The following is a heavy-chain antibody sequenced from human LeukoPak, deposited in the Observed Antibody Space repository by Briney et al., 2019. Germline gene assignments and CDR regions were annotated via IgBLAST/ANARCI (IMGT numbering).Heavy chain of an antibody. J-gene: IGHJ4*02. Sequence: GESQKISCKGSGYSFTSYWIGWVRQMPGKGLEWMGIIYPGDSDTRYSPSFQGQVTISADTSISTAYLQWSSLKASYTAMYYCARRGYDPYFDYWGQGTLVTVSS. D-gene: IGHD5-12*01. CDR1: GYSFTSYW. CDR2: IYPGDSDT. V-gene: IGHV5-51*01. CDR3: ARRGYDPYFDY.